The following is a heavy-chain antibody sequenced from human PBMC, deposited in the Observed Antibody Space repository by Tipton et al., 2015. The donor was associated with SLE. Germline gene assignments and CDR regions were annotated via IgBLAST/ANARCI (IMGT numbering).Heavy chain of an antibody. Sequence: TLSLTCAVYGGSLSGYYWSWIRQPPGKGLEWIGEINHSGSTNYNPSLKSRVTISVDTSKNQFSLKLSSVTAADTAIYYCARESPYDSSCYYSDYWGQGTQVTVSS. D-gene: IGHD3-22*01. CDR2: INHSGST. CDR1: GGSLSGYY. J-gene: IGHJ4*02. CDR3: ARESPYDSSCYYSDY. V-gene: IGHV4-34*01.